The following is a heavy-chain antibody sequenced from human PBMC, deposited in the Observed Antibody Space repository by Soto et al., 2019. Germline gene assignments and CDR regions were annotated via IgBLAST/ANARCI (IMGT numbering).Heavy chain of an antibody. CDR2: ISAYNGNT. CDR3: ARPLYCSGGSCYWDGAFDI. D-gene: IGHD2-15*01. Sequence: QVQLVQSGAEVKKPGASVKVSCKASVYTFTSYGISWVRQAPGQGLEWMGWISAYNGNTHYAQKLQGRVTMSTDTSSSTDYMELRRLSSDDTAVYCCARPLYCSGGSCYWDGAFDIWGQGTMVAVSS. CDR1: VYTFTSYG. V-gene: IGHV1-18*01. J-gene: IGHJ3*02.